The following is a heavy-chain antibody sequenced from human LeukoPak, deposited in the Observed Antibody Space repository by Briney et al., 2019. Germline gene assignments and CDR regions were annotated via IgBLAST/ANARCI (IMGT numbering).Heavy chain of an antibody. CDR1: GGSFSGYY. D-gene: IGHD3-22*01. V-gene: IGHV4-34*01. CDR2: INHSGST. Sequence: SETLSLTCAVYGGSFSGYYWSWIRQPPGKGLEWIGEINHSGSTNYNPSLKSRVTMSVDTSKNQFSLKLSSVTAADTAVYYCARERMDYYDSSGYLDYWGQGTLVTVTS. CDR3: ARERMDYYDSSGYLDY. J-gene: IGHJ4*02.